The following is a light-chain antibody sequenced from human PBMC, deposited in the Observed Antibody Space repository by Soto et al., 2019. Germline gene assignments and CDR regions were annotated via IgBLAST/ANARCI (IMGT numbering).Light chain of an antibody. CDR2: DVI. Sequence: QSALTQPRSVSESPGQSVTISCTGTSSDFGGYNYVSWYQQHPGTAPKLMIYDVIMRPSGVPDRFSGSKSGNTASLTISGLQAEDEADYYCCSYAGSYTFYVFGTGTKVTVL. CDR3: CSYAGSYTFYV. V-gene: IGLV2-11*01. J-gene: IGLJ1*01. CDR1: SSDFGGYNY.